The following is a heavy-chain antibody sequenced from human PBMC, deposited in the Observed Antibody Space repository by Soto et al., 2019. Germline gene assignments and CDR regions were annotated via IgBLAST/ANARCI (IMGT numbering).Heavy chain of an antibody. CDR3: ARAGGYCSSTSCYMNWFDP. Sequence: QVQLVQSGAEVKKPGASVKVSCKASGYTFTSYGISWVRQAPGQGLEWMGWISAYNGNTNYAQKLQGRVTMTTDTSTSTAYMQLRSLRSDDTAVYYCARAGGYCSSTSCYMNWFDPWGQGTLVTVSS. CDR2: ISAYNGNT. D-gene: IGHD2-2*02. J-gene: IGHJ5*02. V-gene: IGHV1-18*04. CDR1: GYTFTSYG.